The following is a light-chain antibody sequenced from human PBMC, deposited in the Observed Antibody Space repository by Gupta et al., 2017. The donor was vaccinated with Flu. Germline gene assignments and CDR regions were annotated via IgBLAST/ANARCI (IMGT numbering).Light chain of an antibody. CDR3: QQYGSSPLFT. Sequence: TLSLSPGERATLSCRAGQSVKSTYLAWYQQKPGQAPRLLIYGASSRATGIPDRFSGSGSGTDFTLTISRLEPEDFAVYYCQQYGSSPLFTFGHGTKVDI. J-gene: IGKJ3*01. V-gene: IGKV3-20*01. CDR1: QSVKSTY. CDR2: GAS.